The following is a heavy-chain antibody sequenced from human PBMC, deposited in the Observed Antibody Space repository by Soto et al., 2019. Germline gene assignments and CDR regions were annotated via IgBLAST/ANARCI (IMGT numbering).Heavy chain of an antibody. CDR1: GYPFTSYV. Sequence: ASLKVSCKSSGYPFTSYVISWVRQAPGQGLEWMGWISAYNGNTNYAQKFQGRVTITRDTSASTAYMELSSLRSEDTAVYYCARGVVYAILYYYYMDVWGKGTTVTVSS. J-gene: IGHJ6*03. V-gene: IGHV1-18*01. D-gene: IGHD2-8*02. CDR2: ISAYNGNT. CDR3: ARGVVYAILYYYYMDV.